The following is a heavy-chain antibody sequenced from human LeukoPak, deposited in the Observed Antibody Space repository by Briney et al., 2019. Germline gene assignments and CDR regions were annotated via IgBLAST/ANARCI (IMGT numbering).Heavy chain of an antibody. CDR2: ISYDGSNK. CDR3: AKGVEDSGIYYYYYMDV. V-gene: IGHV3-30*18. J-gene: IGHJ6*03. D-gene: IGHD2-15*01. Sequence: GGSLRLSCAASGFTFSSYGMHWVRQAPGKGLEWVAVISYDGSNKYYADSVKGRFTISRDNSKNTLYLQMNSLRAEDTAVYYCAKGVEDSGIYYYYYMDVWGKGTTVTVSS. CDR1: GFTFSSYG.